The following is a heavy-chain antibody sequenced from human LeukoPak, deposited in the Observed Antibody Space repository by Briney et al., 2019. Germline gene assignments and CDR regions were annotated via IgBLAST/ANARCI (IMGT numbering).Heavy chain of an antibody. J-gene: IGHJ4*02. V-gene: IGHV3-23*01. CDR2: ISGSGGST. CDR3: AKGYSSAWYAY. CDR1: GFTFSSSA. D-gene: IGHD6-19*01. Sequence: PGGSLTLSCAASGFTFSSSAMSWVRQAPGKGLEWVSAISGSGGSTYYADSVKGRFTISRDNSKNTLYLQMNSLRAEDTAVYYCAKGYSSAWYAYWGQGTLVTVSS.